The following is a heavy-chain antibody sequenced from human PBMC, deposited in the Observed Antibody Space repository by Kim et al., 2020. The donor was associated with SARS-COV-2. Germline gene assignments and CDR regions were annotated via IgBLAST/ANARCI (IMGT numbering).Heavy chain of an antibody. CDR2: ISGSGGST. V-gene: IGHV3-23*01. CDR1: GFTFSSYA. CDR3: AKEGGITAQYYYDSSGYYTSH. J-gene: IGHJ4*02. Sequence: GGSLRRSCAASGFTFSSYAMSWVRQAPGKGLEWVSAISGSGGSTYYADSVKGRFTISRDNSKNTLYLQMNSLRAEDTAVYYCAKEGGITAQYYYDSSGYYTSHWGQGTLVTVSS. D-gene: IGHD3-22*01.